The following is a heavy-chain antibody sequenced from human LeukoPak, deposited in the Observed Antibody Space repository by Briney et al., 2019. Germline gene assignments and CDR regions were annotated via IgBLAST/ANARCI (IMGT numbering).Heavy chain of an antibody. Sequence: PGGSLRLSCAASGFTFSTYVMSWVRQAPGKGLEWVSGISASGDNTYYADSVKGRFTISRDNSKTTLHLQMNSLRAEDTAVYYCAKGSGYDTDFDYWGQGTLATVSS. D-gene: IGHD3-9*01. V-gene: IGHV3-23*01. J-gene: IGHJ4*02. CDR1: GFTFSTYV. CDR3: AKGSGYDTDFDY. CDR2: ISASGDNT.